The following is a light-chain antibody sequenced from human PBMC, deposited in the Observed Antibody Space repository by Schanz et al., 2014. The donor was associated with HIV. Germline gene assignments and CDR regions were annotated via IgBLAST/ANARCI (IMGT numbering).Light chain of an antibody. V-gene: IGKV3-20*01. J-gene: IGKJ4*01. Sequence: EIVLTQSPGTLSLSPGERATLSCRASQSVSVRYLAWYQQKPGQSPRLLIYGASSRATGIPDRFSGSGSGTDFTLTISRLEPEDFAVYYCQQSGDSGGTFGGGTKVDMK. CDR2: GAS. CDR3: QQSGDSGGT. CDR1: QSVSVRY.